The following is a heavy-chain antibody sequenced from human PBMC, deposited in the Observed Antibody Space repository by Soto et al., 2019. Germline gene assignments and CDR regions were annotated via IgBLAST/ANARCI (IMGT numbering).Heavy chain of an antibody. D-gene: IGHD3-22*01. CDR1: GGYFSGYY. Sequence: QVQLQQWGAGLLKPSETLSLTCAVDGGYFSGYYWSWIRQPPGKGLEWIGEINHSGSTNYNPSLKSRVTISVDTSKNQFSLKLSSVTAADTAVYYCARFLTYYYDSSGSDYYVMDVWGQGTTVTVS. V-gene: IGHV4-34*01. CDR3: ARFLTYYYDSSGSDYYVMDV. CDR2: INHSGST. J-gene: IGHJ6*01.